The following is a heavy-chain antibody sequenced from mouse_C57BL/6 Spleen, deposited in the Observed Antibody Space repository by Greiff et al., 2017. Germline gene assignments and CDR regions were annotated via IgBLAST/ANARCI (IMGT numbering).Heavy chain of an antibody. CDR1: GYTFTSYG. J-gene: IGHJ3*01. V-gene: IGHV1-81*01. CDR2: IYPRNGNT. D-gene: IGHD1-1*01. Sequence: VQLQQSGAELARPGASVKLSCKASGYTFTSYGISWVKQRTGQGLEWIGEIYPRNGNTYYNEKFKGKATLTADKSSSTADMELRSLTSEDSAFYFCAINSSYVPWFAYWGQGTLVTVSA. CDR3: AINSSYVPWFAY.